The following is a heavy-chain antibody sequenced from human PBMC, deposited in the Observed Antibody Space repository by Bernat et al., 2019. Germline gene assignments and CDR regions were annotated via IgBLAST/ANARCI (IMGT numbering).Heavy chain of an antibody. D-gene: IGHD2-15*01. CDR2: IIPIFGTA. Sequence: QVQLVQSGAEVKKPGSSVKVSCKASGGTFSSYAISWVRQAPGQGLEWMGGIIPIFGTANYAQKFQGRVTITADKSTSTAYMELSSLRSEDTAVYYCARDRKIEVVAATWNAFDIWGQGTMVTVSS. CDR3: ARDRKIEVVAATWNAFDI. J-gene: IGHJ3*02. V-gene: IGHV1-69*06. CDR1: GGTFSSYA.